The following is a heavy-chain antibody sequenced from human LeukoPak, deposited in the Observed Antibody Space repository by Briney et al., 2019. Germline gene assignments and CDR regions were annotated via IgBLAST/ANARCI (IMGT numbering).Heavy chain of an antibody. CDR3: ARKAAAVDFDY. J-gene: IGHJ4*02. V-gene: IGHV1-18*04. CDR1: GYTFTSYD. D-gene: IGHD6-13*01. CDR2: ISVYNGNT. Sequence: ASVKLSCKASGYTFTSYDISWVRQAPGQGLERMGWISVYNGNTNYAQKLQGRVTMTTDTSTSTAYMELRSLRSDDTAVYYCARKAAAVDFDYWGQGTLVTVSS.